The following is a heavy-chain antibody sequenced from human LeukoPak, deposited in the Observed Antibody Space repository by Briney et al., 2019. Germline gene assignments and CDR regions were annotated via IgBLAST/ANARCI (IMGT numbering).Heavy chain of an antibody. CDR3: ASSTAAAGTQYFQH. J-gene: IGHJ1*01. CDR2: IIPILGIA. D-gene: IGHD6-13*01. Sequence: SVTVSFKASGGTFSSYAISWVRQAPGQGLEWMGRIIPILGIANYAQKFQGRVTITADKSTSTAYMELSSLRSEDTAVYYCASSTAAAGTQYFQHWGQGTLVTVSS. CDR1: GGTFSSYA. V-gene: IGHV1-69*04.